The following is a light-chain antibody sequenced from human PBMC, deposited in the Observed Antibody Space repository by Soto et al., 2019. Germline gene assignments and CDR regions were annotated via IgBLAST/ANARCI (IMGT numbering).Light chain of an antibody. CDR1: SSDVGGYNF. Sequence: QSVLTQPASVFGSPGQSITISCTGTSSDVGGYNFVSWYRQLPGKAPKLMIYEVTSRPSGVSNRFSGSKSGNTASLTISGLQPEDEAEYYCSSYTTSSTVVFGTGTKVTVL. J-gene: IGLJ1*01. CDR3: SSYTTSSTVV. V-gene: IGLV2-14*03. CDR2: EVT.